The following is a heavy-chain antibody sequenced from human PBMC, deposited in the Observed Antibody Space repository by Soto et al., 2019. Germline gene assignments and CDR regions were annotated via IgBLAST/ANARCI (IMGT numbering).Heavy chain of an antibody. J-gene: IGHJ1*01. CDR1: GYTFTRLC. Sequence: GALGKGSCKGSGYTFTRLCNHLGGQATGQGAEWMGWMNPNSGNTGYAQKFQGRVTMTRNTSISTAYMELSSLRSEDTAVYYCARGSREFGGWYPAEYFQHWGQGTLVTVSS. CDR2: MNPNSGNT. D-gene: IGHD6-19*01. V-gene: IGHV1-8*01. CDR3: ARGSREFGGWYPAEYFQH.